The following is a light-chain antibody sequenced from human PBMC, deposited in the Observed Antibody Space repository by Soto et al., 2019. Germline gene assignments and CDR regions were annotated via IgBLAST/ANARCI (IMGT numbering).Light chain of an antibody. CDR1: SSNIGAGYD. CDR2: GNS. CDR3: QSYDSSLSGLGV. V-gene: IGLV1-40*01. Sequence: SWAPGQRVTISCTGSSSNIGAGYDVHWYQQLPGTAPKLLIYGNSNRPSGVPDRFSGSKSGTSASLAITGLQAEDEADYYCQSYDSSLSGLGVFGGGTKLTVL. J-gene: IGLJ2*01.